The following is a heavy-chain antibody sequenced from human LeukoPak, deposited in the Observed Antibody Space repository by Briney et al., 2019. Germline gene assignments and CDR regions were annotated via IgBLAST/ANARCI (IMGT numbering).Heavy chain of an antibody. Sequence: SETLSLTCAVYGGSVSGYYWSWIRQPPGKGLEWSGEINHSGSTNYNPSLKSRVTISVDTSKNQFSLKLSSVTAADTAVYYCASGWTTVTTRRPSRYFQHWGQGTLVTVSS. CDR3: ASGWTTVTTRRPSRYFQH. V-gene: IGHV4-34*01. CDR2: INHSGST. CDR1: GGSVSGYY. J-gene: IGHJ1*01. D-gene: IGHD4-17*01.